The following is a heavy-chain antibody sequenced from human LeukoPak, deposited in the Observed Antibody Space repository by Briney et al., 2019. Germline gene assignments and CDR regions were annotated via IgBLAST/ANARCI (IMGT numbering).Heavy chain of an antibody. J-gene: IGHJ4*02. CDR3: ARGIAVADY. Sequence: SETLSLTCTVSGYSISSGYYWGWIRQPPGKGLEWIGSIYYSGSTYYNPSLKSRVTISVDTSKNQFSLKLSSVTAADTAVYYCARGIAVADYWGQGTLVTVSS. CDR1: GYSISSGYY. V-gene: IGHV4-38-2*02. D-gene: IGHD6-19*01. CDR2: IYYSGST.